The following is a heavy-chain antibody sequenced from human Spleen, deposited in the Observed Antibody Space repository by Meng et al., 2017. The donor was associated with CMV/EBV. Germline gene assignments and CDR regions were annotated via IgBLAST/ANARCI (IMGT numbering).Heavy chain of an antibody. CDR3: ARHSQYGDNDY. V-gene: IGHV5-51*01. D-gene: IGHD4-17*01. CDR1: GYNFNNYW. Sequence: GESLKISCKCSGYNFNNYWVGWVRQMPGKGLEWMGIIYPGDSDTRYSPSFQGQVTISADKSISTAYLQWSSLKASDTAMYYCARHSQYGDNDYWGQGTLVTVSS. CDR2: IYPGDSDT. J-gene: IGHJ4*02.